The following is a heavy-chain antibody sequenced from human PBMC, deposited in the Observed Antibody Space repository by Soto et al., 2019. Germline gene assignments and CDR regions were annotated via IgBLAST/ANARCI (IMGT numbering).Heavy chain of an antibody. CDR2: ISGSGGGGTT. Sequence: EVQLLESGGGLAQHRASLRLYCAASGFTFRDSAMSWVRQAPGTGLEWGSGISGSGGGGTTYYAESVKGRFTISRDNSKNTLYLKMNSLRAEDTAVYYCAKLGVIGEFLSYWGQGALVTDCS. CDR3: AKLGVIGEFLSY. CDR1: GFTFRDSA. J-gene: IGHJ4*02. V-gene: IGHV3-23*01. D-gene: IGHD2-8*01.